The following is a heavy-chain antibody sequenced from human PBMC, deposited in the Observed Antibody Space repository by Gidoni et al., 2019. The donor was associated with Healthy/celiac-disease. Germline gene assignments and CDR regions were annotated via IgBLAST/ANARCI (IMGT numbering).Heavy chain of an antibody. Sequence: QVQLQESGPGLVKPSETLSLTCTVPGGPVSSGSYYWSWIRQPPGKGLEWIGYIYYSGSTNYNPSLKSRVTISVDTSKNQFSLKLSSVTAADTAVYYCARDGGKGATRGIDYWGQGTLVTVSS. CDR1: GGPVSSGSYY. CDR3: ARDGGKGATRGIDY. J-gene: IGHJ4*02. V-gene: IGHV4-61*01. CDR2: IYYSGST. D-gene: IGHD1-26*01.